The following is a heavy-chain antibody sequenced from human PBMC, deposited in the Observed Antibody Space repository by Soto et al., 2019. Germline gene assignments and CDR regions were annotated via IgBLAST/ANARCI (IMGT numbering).Heavy chain of an antibody. CDR3: ARRDHGWEPYPCPFDS. D-gene: IGHD4-17*01. CDR1: GFTFSNYA. CDR2: SSGSGDTV. V-gene: IGHV3-23*01. Sequence: EVQLLQSGGGLVQPGGSLRLSCVASGFTFSNYAMNWVRQAPGKSLEWVSISSGSGDTVYYADSVKGRFTISRDNSKNTVYLQMNNLRAEDTAVYYCARRDHGWEPYPCPFDSWGQGTLVTVSA. J-gene: IGHJ4*02.